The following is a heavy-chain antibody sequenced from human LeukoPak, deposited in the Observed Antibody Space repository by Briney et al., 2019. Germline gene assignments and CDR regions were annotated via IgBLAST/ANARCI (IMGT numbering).Heavy chain of an antibody. Sequence: PGRSLRLSCAASGFTFSSYDMSWVRQAPGKGPEWVSIISGGGSSTYYADSVKGRFTISRDNSKHTLYLQRSRLRAEYTALYYCAKGRNSSSQTRANWLDPWGQGTLVTVSS. D-gene: IGHD6-13*01. CDR3: AKGRNSSSQTRANWLDP. J-gene: IGHJ5*02. CDR1: GFTFSSYD. V-gene: IGHV3-23*01. CDR2: ISGGGSST.